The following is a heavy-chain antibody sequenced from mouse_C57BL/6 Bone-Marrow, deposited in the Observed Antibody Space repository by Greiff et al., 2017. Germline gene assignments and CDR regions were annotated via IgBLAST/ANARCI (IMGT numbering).Heavy chain of an antibody. Sequence: EVKLMESEGGLVQPGSSMKLSCTASGFTFSDYYMAWVRQVPEKGLEWVANINYDGSSTYYLDSLKSRFIISRDNAKNILYLQMSSLKSEDTATYYCARDGGGYEGFAYWGQGTLVTVSA. CDR2: INYDGSST. CDR3: ARDGGGYEGFAY. V-gene: IGHV5-16*01. J-gene: IGHJ3*01. CDR1: GFTFSDYY. D-gene: IGHD2-2*01.